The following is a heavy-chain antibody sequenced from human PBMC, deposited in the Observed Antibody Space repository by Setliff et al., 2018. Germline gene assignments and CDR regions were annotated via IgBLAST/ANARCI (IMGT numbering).Heavy chain of an antibody. V-gene: IGHV3-21*01. CDR1: GFTFSTYS. Sequence: GGSLRLSCAASGFTFSTYSLIWVRQAPGTGLEWVSSISPSSSHIYYADSAEGRFTISRDNAKNSLYLQLNSLRAEDTAQYFCARPALDLEFDLWGQGTRVTVSS. D-gene: IGHD1-1*01. CDR3: ARPALDLEFDL. CDR2: ISPSSSHI. J-gene: IGHJ4*02.